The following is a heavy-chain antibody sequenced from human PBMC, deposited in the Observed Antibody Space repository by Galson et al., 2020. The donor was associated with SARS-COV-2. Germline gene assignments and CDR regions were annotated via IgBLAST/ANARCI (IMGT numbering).Heavy chain of an antibody. D-gene: IGHD2-21*02. J-gene: IGHJ6*02. V-gene: IGHV3-33*06. CDR3: AKGGGVVVVTGTMDV. CDR1: GFSFSSSA. CDR2: IWYDGNHK. Sequence: GGSLRLSCEASGFSFSSSAMHWVRQAPGKGLEWVAAIWYDGNHKDYADSVKGRFTISRDNSKNTLFLQMNSLRGEDTAVYYCAKGGGVVVVTGTMDVWGQGTTVIVSS.